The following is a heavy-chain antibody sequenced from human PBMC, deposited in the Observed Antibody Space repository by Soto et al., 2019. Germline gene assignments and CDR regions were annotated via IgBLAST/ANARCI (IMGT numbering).Heavy chain of an antibody. CDR1: GGSFSGYC. Sequence: PSETLSLTCAVYGGSFSGYCWSWIRQPPGKGLEWIGEINHSGSTNYNPSLTSRVTISVDTSKNQLSLKLSSVTAAVTAVYYCARRYGGSFDYWGQGTLGTVSS. V-gene: IGHV4-34*01. J-gene: IGHJ4*02. CDR2: INHSGST. D-gene: IGHD2-15*01. CDR3: ARRYGGSFDY.